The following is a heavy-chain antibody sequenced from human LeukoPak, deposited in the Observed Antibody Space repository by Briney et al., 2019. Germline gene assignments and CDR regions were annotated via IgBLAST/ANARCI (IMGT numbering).Heavy chain of an antibody. CDR1: GYTFTGYY. D-gene: IGHD2-21*01. Sequence: EASVKVSCKASGYTFTGYYMHWVRQVPGQGLEWMGWINPNSGGTNYAQKFQGRVTMTRDTSISTAYMELSRLRSDDTAVYYCAKGCEAAFGDWYNWFDPWGQGTLVTVSS. J-gene: IGHJ5*02. V-gene: IGHV1-2*02. CDR3: AKGCEAAFGDWYNWFDP. CDR2: INPNSGGT.